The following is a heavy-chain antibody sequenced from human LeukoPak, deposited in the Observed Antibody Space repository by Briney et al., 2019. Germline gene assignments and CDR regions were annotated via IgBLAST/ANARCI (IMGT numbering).Heavy chain of an antibody. Sequence: TGGSLRLSCAASGFTFSTHAMPWVRQAPGKGLEWVAVVSHDGNTKYYTDSVKGRFTISRDNSKNTLYLQMNGLRTDDTAVYYCARAIVGTENFDYWGQGTLVTVSS. J-gene: IGHJ4*02. D-gene: IGHD5-12*01. CDR3: ARAIVGTENFDY. V-gene: IGHV3-30*10. CDR1: GFTFSTHA. CDR2: VSHDGNTK.